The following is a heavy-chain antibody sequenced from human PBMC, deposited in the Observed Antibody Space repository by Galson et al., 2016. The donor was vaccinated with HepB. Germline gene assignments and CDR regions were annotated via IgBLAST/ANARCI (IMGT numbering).Heavy chain of an antibody. CDR3: AKVIGGDPPQPFGC. Sequence: SLRLSCAASGFTFSNYGMHWVRQAPGKGLEWVAYVSYAGSYKYYADSVRGRFTISRDNSKNTLYLQIDSLRPDDTAVYYCAKVIGGDPPQPFGCWGQGTLVTVSS. V-gene: IGHV3-30*18. D-gene: IGHD1-14*01. CDR1: GFTFSNYG. J-gene: IGHJ4*02. CDR2: VSYAGSYK.